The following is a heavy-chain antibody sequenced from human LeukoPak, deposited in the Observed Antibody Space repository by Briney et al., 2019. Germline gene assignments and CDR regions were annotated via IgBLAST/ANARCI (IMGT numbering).Heavy chain of an antibody. D-gene: IGHD2-8*02. V-gene: IGHV3-7*01. CDR2: IKQDGSEK. CDR3: ARAPATNEWRCMDY. J-gene: IGHJ4*02. Sequence: GGSLRLSCATSGFTFSNYWMGWVRQAPGKGLEWVANIKQDGSEKRYVDPVKGRFTISRDNAKNSLYLQMNSLRAEDTAVYYCARAPATNEWRCMDYWGQGTLVTVSS. CDR1: GFTFSNYW.